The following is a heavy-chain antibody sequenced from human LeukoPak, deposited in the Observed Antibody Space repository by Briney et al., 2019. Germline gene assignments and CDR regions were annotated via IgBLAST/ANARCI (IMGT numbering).Heavy chain of an antibody. CDR2: ISSSSYI. J-gene: IGHJ6*04. V-gene: IGHV3-21*01. CDR3: AELGITMIGGV. D-gene: IGHD3-10*02. CDR1: GFTFSSYP. Sequence: GGSLRLSCAASGFTFSSYPMSWVRQAPGKGLEWVSSISSSSYIYYADSVKGRFTISRDNAKNSLYLQMNSLRAEDTAVYYCAELGITMIGGVWGKGTTVTISS.